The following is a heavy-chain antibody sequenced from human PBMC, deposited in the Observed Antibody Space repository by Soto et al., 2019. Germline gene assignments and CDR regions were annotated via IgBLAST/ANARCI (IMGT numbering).Heavy chain of an antibody. CDR1: GFTFSSYD. D-gene: IGHD3-10*01. J-gene: IGHJ6*02. V-gene: IGHV3-33*01. CDR2: IWYDGSNT. CDR3: ARDAYYYGSGKQHGIDV. Sequence: QVQLVESGGGVVQPGRSLRLSCAVSGFTFSSYDMHWVRQAPGKGLEWVAVIWYDGSNTYSADSVKGRFTISRDNSKNMRYLQRNSLGAEDTAVYYCARDAYYYGSGKQHGIDVWGQGTTVTVSS.